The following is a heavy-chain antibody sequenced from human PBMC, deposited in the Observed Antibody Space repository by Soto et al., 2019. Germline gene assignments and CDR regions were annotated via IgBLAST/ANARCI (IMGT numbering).Heavy chain of an antibody. CDR2: IYYSGST. D-gene: IGHD6-13*01. V-gene: IGHV4-30-4*01. CDR3: AREVVAAAGIWFYP. J-gene: IGHJ5*02. Sequence: PSETLSLTCTLSGGSISSGYYYWSWIRQPPGKGLEWIGYIYYSGSTYYNPSLKSRVTISVDTSKNQFSLKLSSVTAADTAVYYCAREVVAAAGIWFYPWGQGTLVTVSS. CDR1: GGSISSGYYY.